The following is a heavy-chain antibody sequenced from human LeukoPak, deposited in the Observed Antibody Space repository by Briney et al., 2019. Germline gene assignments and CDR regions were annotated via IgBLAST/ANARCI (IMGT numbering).Heavy chain of an antibody. CDR3: VRVRPTSSGSYYFDY. CDR2: IYTSGST. CDR1: GGSISSYY. Sequence: SETLSLTCTVSGGSISSYYWSWIRQPAGKGLERIGRIYTSGSTNYNPSRKSRVTMSVDTTTNQFSLKLSSVTAADTAVYCCVRVRPTSSGSYYFDYWGQGTLVTVSS. J-gene: IGHJ4*02. V-gene: IGHV4-4*07. D-gene: IGHD6-19*01.